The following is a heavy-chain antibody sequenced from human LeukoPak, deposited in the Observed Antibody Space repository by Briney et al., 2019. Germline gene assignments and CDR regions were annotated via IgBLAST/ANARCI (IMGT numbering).Heavy chain of an antibody. CDR2: ISSSGSTI. CDR1: GFTFSGYG. Sequence: GGSLRLSCAASGFTFSGYGMNWVRQAPGKGLEWLSYISSSGSTIYYADSMKGRFTISRDNAKNSLYLQMNSLRAEDTAVYYCARDIYVDDVRYDAFDIWGQGTMVTVSS. CDR3: ARDIYVDDVRYDAFDI. D-gene: IGHD4-17*01. V-gene: IGHV3-48*03. J-gene: IGHJ3*02.